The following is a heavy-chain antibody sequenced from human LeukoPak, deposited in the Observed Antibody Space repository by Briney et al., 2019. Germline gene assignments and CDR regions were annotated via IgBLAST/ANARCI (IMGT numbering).Heavy chain of an antibody. D-gene: IGHD2-2*02. V-gene: IGHV3-21*01. J-gene: IGHJ4*02. CDR2: ISSSSNYR. CDR1: GFTFSSYS. Sequence: GGSLRLSCAASGFTFSSYSMNWVRQAPGKGLEWVSFISSSSNYRYYADSVKGRLTISRDNAKNSLYLQMASLRAEDTAVYYCARTSVAAAISPYYFDYWGQGTLVTVSS. CDR3: ARTSVAAAISPYYFDY.